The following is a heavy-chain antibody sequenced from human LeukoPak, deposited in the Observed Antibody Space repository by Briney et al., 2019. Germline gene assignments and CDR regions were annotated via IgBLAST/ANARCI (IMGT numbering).Heavy chain of an antibody. CDR1: GGSISSGGYS. CDR2: IYHSGST. CDR3: ARGGDPYYYDSSGPINGAFDI. D-gene: IGHD3-22*01. J-gene: IGHJ3*02. Sequence: PSQTLSLTCAISGGSISSGGYSWSWIRQPPGKGLEWIGYIYHSGSTYHNPSLKSRVTISVDRSKNQFSLKLSSVTAADTAVYYCARGGDPYYYDSSGPINGAFDIWGQGTMVTVSS. V-gene: IGHV4-30-2*01.